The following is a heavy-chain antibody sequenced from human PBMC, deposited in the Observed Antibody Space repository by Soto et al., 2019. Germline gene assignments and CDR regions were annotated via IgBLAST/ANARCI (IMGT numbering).Heavy chain of an antibody. V-gene: IGHV4-59*08. D-gene: IGHD2-2*01. CDR1: GGSISSYY. CDR2: IYYSGST. J-gene: IGHJ3*02. CDR3: ARLTTNCSSTSCYDFDI. Sequence: SETLSLTCTVSGGSISSYYWSWIRQPPGKGLEWIGYIYYSGSTNYNPPLKSRVTISVDTSKNQFSLKLSSVTAADTAVYYCARLTTNCSSTSCYDFDIWGQGTMVTVSS.